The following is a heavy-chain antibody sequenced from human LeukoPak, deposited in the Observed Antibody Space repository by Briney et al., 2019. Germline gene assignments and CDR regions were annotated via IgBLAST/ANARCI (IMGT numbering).Heavy chain of an antibody. CDR2: IIPIFGTA. Sequence: SVKVSCKASGGTFSSYAISWVRQAPGQGLEWMGGIIPIFGTANYAQKFQGRVTITTDESTSTDYMELSSLRSEDTAVYYCASGEYDYVWGSYRYVAFDIWGQGTMVTVSS. CDR3: ASGEYDYVWGSYRYVAFDI. V-gene: IGHV1-69*05. J-gene: IGHJ3*02. CDR1: GGTFSSYA. D-gene: IGHD3-16*02.